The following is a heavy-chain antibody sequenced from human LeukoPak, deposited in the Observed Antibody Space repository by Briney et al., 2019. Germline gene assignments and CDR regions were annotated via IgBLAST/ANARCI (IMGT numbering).Heavy chain of an antibody. J-gene: IGHJ5*02. CDR2: ISGYNGDT. Sequence: GASVKVSCKTSGYAFNTFGVGWVRQAPGQGLEWMGWISGYNGDTNFAEKLQGRVTMTTDTSTSTAYMELRSLRSDDTAVYYRARSGDGNWFDPWGQGTLLTVSS. D-gene: IGHD4-17*01. CDR3: ARSGDGNWFDP. CDR1: GYAFNTFG. V-gene: IGHV1-18*01.